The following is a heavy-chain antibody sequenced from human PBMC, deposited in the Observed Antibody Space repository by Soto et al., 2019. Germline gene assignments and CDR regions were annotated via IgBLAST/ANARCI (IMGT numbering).Heavy chain of an antibody. J-gene: IGHJ6*02. D-gene: IGHD3-10*01. Sequence: GGYLILSCAASGFTFSSYAMSWVRQAPGMGLEWVSAISGSGCITYYAESVQGRFTISRDNSKNTLYLQMSSLRAEETAVYYCAQDLDVSSDYDYGIDVWGQGTRVTVSS. V-gene: IGHV3-23*01. CDR3: AQDLDVSSDYDYGIDV. CDR2: ISGSGCIT. CDR1: GFTFSSYA.